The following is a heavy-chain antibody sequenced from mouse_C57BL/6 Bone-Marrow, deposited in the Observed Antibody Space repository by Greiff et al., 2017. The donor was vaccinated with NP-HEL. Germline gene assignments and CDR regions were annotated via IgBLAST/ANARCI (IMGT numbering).Heavy chain of an antibody. V-gene: IGHV5-17*01. Sequence: DVQLVESGGGLVKPGGSLKLSCAASGFTFSDYGMHWVRQAPEKGLEWVAYISSGSSTIYYADTVKGRFTISRDNAKNTLFLQMTSLRSEDTAMYYCARPWYYGSPFAYWGQGTLVTVSA. CDR1: GFTFSDYG. CDR2: ISSGSSTI. J-gene: IGHJ3*01. D-gene: IGHD1-1*01. CDR3: ARPWYYGSPFAY.